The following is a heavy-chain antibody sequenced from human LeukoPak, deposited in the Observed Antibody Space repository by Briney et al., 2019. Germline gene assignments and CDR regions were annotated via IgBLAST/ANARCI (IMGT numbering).Heavy chain of an antibody. Sequence: GGSLRLSCAASGFTFSSYAMSWVRQAPGKGLEWVSAISGSGGSTYYADSVKDRFTISGDKSANTVYLQMNSLRVDDTAMYYCAHSYDFDSSGYHRPTAIWGQGTQVTVSS. V-gene: IGHV3-23*01. CDR3: AHSYDFDSSGYHRPTAI. CDR1: GFTFSSYA. D-gene: IGHD3-22*01. CDR2: ISGSGGST. J-gene: IGHJ4*02.